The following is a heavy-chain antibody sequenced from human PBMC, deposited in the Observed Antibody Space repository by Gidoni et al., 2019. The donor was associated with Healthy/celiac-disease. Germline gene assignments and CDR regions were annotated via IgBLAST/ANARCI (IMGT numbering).Heavy chain of an antibody. Sequence: EVQLLESGGGLVQPGGSLRLSCAASGFTFSSYAMSWVRQAPGKGLEWVSAISGSGGSTYYADSVKGRFTISRDNSKNTLYLQMNSLRAEDTAVYYCAKLYDFWSGHHDAFDIWGQGTMVTVSS. CDR2: ISGSGGST. CDR1: GFTFSSYA. D-gene: IGHD3-3*01. J-gene: IGHJ3*02. CDR3: AKLYDFWSGHHDAFDI. V-gene: IGHV3-23*01.